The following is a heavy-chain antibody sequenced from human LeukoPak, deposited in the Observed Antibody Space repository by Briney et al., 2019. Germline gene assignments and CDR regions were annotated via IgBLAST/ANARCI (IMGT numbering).Heavy chain of an antibody. Sequence: GGSLRLSCAASGLTFSDYDMGWVRQAPGKGPEWVANIKQDGSEKYYVDSVKGRFTISRDNSKNTLYLQMNSLRAEDTAVYYCAKAGPYYYDSSGSIDYWGQGTLVTVSS. V-gene: IGHV3-7*01. CDR1: GLTFSDYD. J-gene: IGHJ4*02. D-gene: IGHD3-22*01. CDR2: IKQDGSEK. CDR3: AKAGPYYYDSSGSIDY.